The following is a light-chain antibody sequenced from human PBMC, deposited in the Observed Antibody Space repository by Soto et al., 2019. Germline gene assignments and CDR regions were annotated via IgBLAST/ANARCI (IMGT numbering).Light chain of an antibody. J-gene: IGKJ5*01. CDR3: QQYGSSPLVT. CDR2: GAS. Sequence: DIVLTQSPGTLSLSPGERATLSCRASQSVSSSYLAWYQQKPGQAPRLLIYGASSRATGIPDRFSGSGSGTDFTLTVTRLEPEDCAVYYCQQYGSSPLVTFGHRTRLEIK. CDR1: QSVSSSY. V-gene: IGKV3-20*01.